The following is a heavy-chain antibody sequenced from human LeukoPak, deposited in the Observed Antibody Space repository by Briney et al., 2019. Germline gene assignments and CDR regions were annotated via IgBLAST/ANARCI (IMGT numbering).Heavy chain of an antibody. V-gene: IGHV1-46*01. CDR2: INPSGGST. J-gene: IGHJ3*02. D-gene: IGHD1-26*01. CDR1: GYTFTSYY. Sequence: ASVKVSCKASGYTFTSYYMHWVRQAPGQGLEWMGIINPSGGSTSYAQKFQGRVTMTRDTSISTAYMELSRLRSDDTAVYYCARAITTIIVGATDAFDIWGQGTMVTVSS. CDR3: ARAITTIIVGATDAFDI.